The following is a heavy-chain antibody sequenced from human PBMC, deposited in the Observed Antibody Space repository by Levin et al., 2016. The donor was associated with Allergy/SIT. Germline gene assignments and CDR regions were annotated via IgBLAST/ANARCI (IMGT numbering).Heavy chain of an antibody. Sequence: SETLSLTCTVSGDSIRSSRNYWGWVRQPPGKGLEWIGSISYSGRTYYNPSLKSRVTISVDTSKNQFSLTLSSVTAADTAVYYCAAHRGYAFGPTANWFDPWGQGSLVTVSS. J-gene: IGHJ5*02. CDR1: GDSIRSSRNY. V-gene: IGHV4-39*01. CDR3: AAHRGYAFGPTANWFDP. CDR2: ISYSGRT. D-gene: IGHD5-18*01.